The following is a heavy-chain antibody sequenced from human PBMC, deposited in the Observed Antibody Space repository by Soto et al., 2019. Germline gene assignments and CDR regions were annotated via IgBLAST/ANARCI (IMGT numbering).Heavy chain of an antibody. CDR1: GFTFRSYV. Sequence: QVKLVESGGGVVQPWTSLRVSCVGSGFTFRSYVIHWVRQAPGKGLEWVALTSYDGSDKYYDDSVRGRFTISRDNSRNTVDLQMDSLKLEDTALYYCARWGTTGGLDVWGQGTLVSVSS. J-gene: IGHJ1*01. CDR2: TSYDGSDK. CDR3: ARWGTTGGLDV. D-gene: IGHD3-16*01. V-gene: IGHV3-30*19.